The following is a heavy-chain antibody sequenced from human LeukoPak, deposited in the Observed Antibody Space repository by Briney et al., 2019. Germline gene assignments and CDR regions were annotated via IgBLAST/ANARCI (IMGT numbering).Heavy chain of an antibody. CDR3: VKDGGRDTAAAYY. CDR1: GFTFDDYA. V-gene: IGHV3-9*01. CDR2: ILRNSGSI. D-gene: IGHD6-13*01. Sequence: GRSLRLSCAASGFTFDDYAMHWVRQAPGKGLEWVSGILRNSGSIGYADSVRGRFTISRDDAKNSLYLQMNSLRAEDTALYYCVKDGGRDTAAAYYWGQGTLVSVSS. J-gene: IGHJ4*02.